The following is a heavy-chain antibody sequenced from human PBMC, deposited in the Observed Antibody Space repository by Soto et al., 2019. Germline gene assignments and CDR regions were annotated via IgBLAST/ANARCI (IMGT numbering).Heavy chain of an antibody. J-gene: IGHJ4*02. Sequence: GGSLRLSCAASGFTFSSYAMSWVRQAPGKGLEWVSAISGSGGSTYYADSVKGRFTISRDNSKNTLYLQMNSLRSEDTAVYYCARGGSTTVTTNDYWGQGTLVTVSS. CDR1: GFTFSSYA. D-gene: IGHD4-17*01. CDR3: ARGGSTTVTTNDY. V-gene: IGHV3-23*01. CDR2: ISGSGGST.